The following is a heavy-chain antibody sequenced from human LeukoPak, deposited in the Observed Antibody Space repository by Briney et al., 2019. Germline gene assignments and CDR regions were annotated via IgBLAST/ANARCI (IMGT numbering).Heavy chain of an antibody. J-gene: IGHJ5*02. CDR3: ARYGKAGYDVLTGYSVPGRFDP. CDR1: GGSISSYY. CDR2: IYYSGST. D-gene: IGHD3-9*01. V-gene: IGHV4-59*08. Sequence: PSETLSLTCTVSGGSISSYYWSWIRQPPGKGLEWIGYIYYSGSTNYNPSLKSRVTISIDTSKNQFSLKLSSVTAADTAVYYCARYGKAGYDVLTGYSVPGRFDPWGQGTLVTVSS.